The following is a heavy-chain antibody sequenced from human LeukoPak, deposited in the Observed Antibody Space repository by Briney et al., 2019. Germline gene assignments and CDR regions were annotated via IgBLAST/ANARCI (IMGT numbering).Heavy chain of an antibody. CDR2: FYYSGST. J-gene: IGHJ4*02. V-gene: IGHV4-39*07. CDR1: GGSISSSSYY. CDR3: AREGVATVTTI. Sequence: SETLSLTCIVSGGSISSSSYYWAWIRQPPGKGLEWIGSFYYSGSTYYNPSLKSRVTISVDTSKNQFSLKLSSVTAADTAVYYCAREGVATVTTIWGQGTLVTVSS. D-gene: IGHD4-17*01.